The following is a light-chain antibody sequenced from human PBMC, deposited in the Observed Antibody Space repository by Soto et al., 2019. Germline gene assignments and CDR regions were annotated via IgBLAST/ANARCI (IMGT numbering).Light chain of an antibody. V-gene: IGLV2-23*01. J-gene: IGLJ1*01. CDR3: CLYIGATTYV. CDR1: XXXVXXXXX. Sequence: AXPASVSGSPGQSITISCTXTXXXVXXXXXXXXXXXXXXXXXXXXISEGHRRPSGVPDRFSGSTSVNSASLTISGLQADDEADYYCCLYIGATTYVFGTGTKVTVL. CDR2: EGH.